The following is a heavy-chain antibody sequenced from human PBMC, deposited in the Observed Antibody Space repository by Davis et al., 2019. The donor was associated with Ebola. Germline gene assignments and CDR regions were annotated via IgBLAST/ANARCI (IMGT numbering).Heavy chain of an antibody. J-gene: IGHJ5*02. D-gene: IGHD6-13*01. Sequence: PSETLSLTCTVSDGSISSYYWSWIRQPPGKGLEWIGYIYYSGSTNYNPSLKSRVTISVDTSKNQFSLKLSSVTAADTAVYYCARDRGIAAAGGWFDPWGQGTLVTVSS. V-gene: IGHV4-59*01. CDR3: ARDRGIAAAGGWFDP. CDR2: IYYSGST. CDR1: DGSISSYY.